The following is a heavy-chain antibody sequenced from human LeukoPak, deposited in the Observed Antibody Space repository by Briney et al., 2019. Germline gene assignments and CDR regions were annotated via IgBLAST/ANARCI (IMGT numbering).Heavy chain of an antibody. J-gene: IGHJ4*02. Sequence: ASVKVSCKASGYTFTSYHMHWVRQAPGQGLEWMGGIIPIFGTTNYAQKFQGRVTITADESTSTAYMELSSLRSEDTAVYYCARIKERITIFGVSYYFDYWGQGTLVTVSS. D-gene: IGHD3-3*01. CDR3: ARIKERITIFGVSYYFDY. CDR2: IIPIFGTT. CDR1: GYTFTSYH. V-gene: IGHV1-69*13.